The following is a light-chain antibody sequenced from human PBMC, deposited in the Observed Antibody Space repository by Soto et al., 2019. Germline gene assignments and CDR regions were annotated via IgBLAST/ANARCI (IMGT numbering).Light chain of an antibody. CDR1: QSFRGL. Sequence: VLTQSPVTLSLTPLERSTLSFSASQSFRGLLAWYQQKPGQAPRLLIYDAYNRATGIPPRFSGSGSGTGFTLTISSLEPEDSAVYYCQQRNMWPITFGQGTKVDIK. CDR3: QQRNMWPIT. V-gene: IGKV3-11*01. CDR2: DAY. J-gene: IGKJ1*01.